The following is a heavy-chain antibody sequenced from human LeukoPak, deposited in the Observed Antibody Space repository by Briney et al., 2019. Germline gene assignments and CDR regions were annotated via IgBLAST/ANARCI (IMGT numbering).Heavy chain of an antibody. CDR2: ISSSSSTM. D-gene: IGHD3-22*01. J-gene: IGHJ4*02. V-gene: IGHV3-48*01. CDR3: ARDHGLPRTYYYDSSGYYYGGVGY. CDR1: GFIFSSYS. Sequence: GGSLRLSCAASGFIFSSYSMNWVRQAPGKGLEWVSYISSSSSTMYYADSVKGRFSISRDNAKNSLYLQMSSLRAEDTAVYYCARDHGLPRTYYYDSSGYYYGGVGYWGQGTLVTVSS.